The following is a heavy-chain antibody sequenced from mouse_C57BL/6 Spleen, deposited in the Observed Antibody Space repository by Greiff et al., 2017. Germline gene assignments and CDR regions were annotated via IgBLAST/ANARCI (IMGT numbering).Heavy chain of an antibody. J-gene: IGHJ2*01. CDR1: GYTFTTYT. V-gene: IGHV1-4*01. CDR2: INPSSDYT. CDR3: ARGYYFDY. Sequence: VQLQQSGAELARPGASVKMSCKASGYTFTTYTMHWIKQRPGQGLEWIGYINPSSDYTKYNQNFKDKATLTADKSSSTAYMQLSSLTSEDTAVYYCARGYYFDYWGQGTTLTVSS.